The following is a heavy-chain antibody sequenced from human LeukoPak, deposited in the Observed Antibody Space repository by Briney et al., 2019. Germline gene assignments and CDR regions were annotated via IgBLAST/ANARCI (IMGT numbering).Heavy chain of an antibody. Sequence: EASVKVSCKASGYTFTGYYMHWVRQAPGQGLEWMGWINPNSGGTNYAQKFQGRVTMTRDTSISTAYMELSRLRSDDTAVYYCARDQTDTAMVTLSWFDPWGQGTLVTVSS. CDR1: GYTFTGYY. CDR2: INPNSGGT. D-gene: IGHD5-18*01. V-gene: IGHV1-2*02. J-gene: IGHJ5*02. CDR3: ARDQTDTAMVTLSWFDP.